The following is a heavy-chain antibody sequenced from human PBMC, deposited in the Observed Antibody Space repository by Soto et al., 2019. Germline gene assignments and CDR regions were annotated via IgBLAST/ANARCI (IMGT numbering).Heavy chain of an antibody. CDR3: ARDGSTEVGMDV. V-gene: IGHV1-18*04. J-gene: IGHJ6*02. CDR2: ISAYNGNT. Sequence: ASVNVSCKSSGYTFTSYCISWVRQAPGQGLEWMGWISAYNGNTNYAQKLQGRVTMTTDTSTSTAYMELRSLRSDDTAVYYCARDGSTEVGMDVWGQGTTVTVSS. CDR1: GYTFTSYC.